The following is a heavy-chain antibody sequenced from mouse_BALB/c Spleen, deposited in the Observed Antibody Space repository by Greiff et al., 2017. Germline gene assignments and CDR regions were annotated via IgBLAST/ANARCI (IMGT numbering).Heavy chain of an antibody. CDR3: ASLSRKGYAMDY. CDR1: GYTFSSYW. J-gene: IGHJ4*01. Sequence: QVQLKQSGAELMKPGASVKISCKATGYTFSSYWIEWVKQRPGHGLEWIGEILPGSGSTNYNEKFKGKATFTADTSSNTAYMQLSSLTSEDSAVYYCASLSRKGYAMDYWGQGTSVTVAS. V-gene: IGHV1-9*01. D-gene: IGHD3-3*01. CDR2: ILPGSGST.